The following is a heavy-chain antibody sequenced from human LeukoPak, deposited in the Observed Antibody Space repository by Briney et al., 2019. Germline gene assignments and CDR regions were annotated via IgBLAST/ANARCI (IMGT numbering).Heavy chain of an antibody. CDR1: GFTFSSYN. CDR3: AREVDKSVAGYGMDV. Sequence: PGGSLRLSCAASGFTFSSYNMDWVRQAPGKGLEWVSFIDTSSRYIYQADSVKGRFTISRDNAKSSLFLQMNSLRAEDTAVYYCAREVDKSVAGYGMDVWGQGTTVTVSS. CDR2: IDTSSRYI. D-gene: IGHD6-19*01. V-gene: IGHV3-21*01. J-gene: IGHJ6*02.